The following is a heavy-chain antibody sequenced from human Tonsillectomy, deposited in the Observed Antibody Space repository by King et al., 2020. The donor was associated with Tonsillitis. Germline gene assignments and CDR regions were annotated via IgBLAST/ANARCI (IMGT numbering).Heavy chain of an antibody. D-gene: IGHD3-16*01. J-gene: IGHJ4*02. V-gene: IGHV3-66*01. CDR2: IYSGGTT. Sequence: VQLVESGGGLVQPGGSLRLSCEVSGFTVNSNYMSWVRQAPGKGLEWVSVIYSGGTTYYADSVKGRFTISRDNSKNTLYLQMNSLRAEDTAVYYCAREGASESFDYWGKGTLVTVSS. CDR3: AREGASESFDY. CDR1: GFTVNSNY.